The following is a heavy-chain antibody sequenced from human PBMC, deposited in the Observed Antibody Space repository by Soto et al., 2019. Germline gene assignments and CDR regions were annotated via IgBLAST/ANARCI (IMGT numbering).Heavy chain of an antibody. CDR3: ARDASMVRGGPNWFDP. Sequence: QVQLVESGGGVVQPGRSLRLSCAASGFTFSSYAMHWVRQAPGKGLEWVAVISYDGSNKYYADSVKGRFTISRDNPKNTLYLQMNSLRAEDTAVYYCARDASMVRGGPNWFDPWGQGTLVTVSS. CDR2: ISYDGSNK. D-gene: IGHD3-10*01. V-gene: IGHV3-30-3*01. J-gene: IGHJ5*02. CDR1: GFTFSSYA.